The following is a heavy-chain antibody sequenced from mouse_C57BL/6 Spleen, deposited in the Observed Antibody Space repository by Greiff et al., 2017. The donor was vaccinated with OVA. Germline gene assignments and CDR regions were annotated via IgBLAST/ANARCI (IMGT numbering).Heavy chain of an antibody. Sequence: EVQGVESGGGLVKPGGSLKLSCAASGFTFSSYTMSWVRQTPEKRLEWVATISGGGGNTYYPDSVKGRFTISRDNAKNTLYLQMSSLRSEDTAVYYCARHALPYYCDYWGQGTTLTVSS. CDR2: ISGGGGNT. CDR3: ARHALPYYCDY. J-gene: IGHJ2*01. CDR1: GFTFSSYT. D-gene: IGHD5-5*01. V-gene: IGHV5-9*04.